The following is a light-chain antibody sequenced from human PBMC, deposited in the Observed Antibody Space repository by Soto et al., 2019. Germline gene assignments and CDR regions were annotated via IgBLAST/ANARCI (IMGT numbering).Light chain of an antibody. Sequence: EIVLTQSPATLSLSPGERATLSCRASQSVSSYLAWYQQKPGQAPRLLIYDASNRATGIPARFSGSGYGTNSTLTISSLEPEDFAVYYCQQRSNWPPLLTFGGGTKVDIK. J-gene: IGKJ4*01. V-gene: IGKV3-11*01. CDR3: QQRSNWPPLLT. CDR2: DAS. CDR1: QSVSSY.